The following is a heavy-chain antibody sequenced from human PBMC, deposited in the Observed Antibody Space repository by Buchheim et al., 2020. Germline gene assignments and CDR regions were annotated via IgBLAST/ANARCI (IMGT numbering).Heavy chain of an antibody. CDR1: GFTFSSYG. Sequence: QVQLVESGGGVVQPGRSLRLSCAASGFTFSSYGMHWVRQAPGKGLEWVAVISYDGSNKYYADSVKGRFTLSRDNSKNTLYLQMNSLRAEDTAVYYCAILHESAGNYYFDYWGQGTL. J-gene: IGHJ4*02. V-gene: IGHV3-30*03. CDR2: ISYDGSNK. D-gene: IGHD4-23*01. CDR3: AILHESAGNYYFDY.